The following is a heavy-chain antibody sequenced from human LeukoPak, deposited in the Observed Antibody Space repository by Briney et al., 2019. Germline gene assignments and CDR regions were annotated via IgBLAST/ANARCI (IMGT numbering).Heavy chain of an antibody. Sequence: GRSLRLSCAASGFTFSSYAMHWVRQAPGKGLEWVAVISYDGSNKYYADSVKGRFTISRGNSKNTPYLQMNSLRAEDTAVYYCARGAIAAAGTGPYWGQGTLVTVSS. V-gene: IGHV3-30-3*01. CDR2: ISYDGSNK. CDR1: GFTFSSYA. J-gene: IGHJ4*02. D-gene: IGHD6-13*01. CDR3: ARGAIAAAGTGPY.